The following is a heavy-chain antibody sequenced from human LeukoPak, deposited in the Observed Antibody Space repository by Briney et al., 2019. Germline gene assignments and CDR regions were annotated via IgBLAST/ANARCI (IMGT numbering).Heavy chain of an antibody. CDR2: IYHSGST. V-gene: IGHV4-38-2*01. CDR1: GYSISIGYY. CDR3: ARPLDYGDYGTSFDY. D-gene: IGHD4-17*01. Sequence: SETLSLTCAVSGYSISIGYYWGWIRQPPGKGLEWIGSIYHSGSTYYNPSLKSRVTISVDTSKNQFSLKLSSVTAADTAVYYCARPLDYGDYGTSFDYWGQGTLVTVSS. J-gene: IGHJ4*02.